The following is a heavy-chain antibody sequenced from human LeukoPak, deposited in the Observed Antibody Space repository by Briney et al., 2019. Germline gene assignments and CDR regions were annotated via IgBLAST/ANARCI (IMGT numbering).Heavy chain of an antibody. CDR2: IVSSSFYR. CDR1: GFTFGNYN. D-gene: IGHD3-10*01. CDR3: ARSRGESDHDAFNI. Sequence: NPGGSLRLSCTASGFTFGNYNMNWVRQAPGKRLEWVSSIVSSSFYRYYADSMKGRFTISRDNAENSLYLLMNSLTVEDTAVYFCARSRGESDHDAFNIWGQGTMVTVSS. J-gene: IGHJ3*02. V-gene: IGHV3-21*01.